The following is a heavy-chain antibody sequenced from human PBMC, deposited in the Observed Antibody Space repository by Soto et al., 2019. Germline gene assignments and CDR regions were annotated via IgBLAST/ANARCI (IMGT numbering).Heavy chain of an antibody. V-gene: IGHV1-18*01. CDR2: VSAYKGKT. CDR3: ARVSVVFLTGYYYSGRDV. CDR1: GYTFTSYG. J-gene: IGHJ6*02. Sequence: APVEVSCKASGYTFTSYGISRVRQAPGQRVEWVGWVSAYKGKTNYSQKPQGRVTMTTDTSTSTTHTELRKLRSDAQALYFCARVSVVFLTGYYYSGRDVGGQGTTVPVSS. D-gene: IGHD3-9*01.